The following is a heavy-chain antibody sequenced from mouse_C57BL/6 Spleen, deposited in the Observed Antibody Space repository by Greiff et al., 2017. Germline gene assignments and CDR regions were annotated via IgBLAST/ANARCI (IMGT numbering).Heavy chain of an antibody. Sequence: QVQLQQPGAELVRPGSSVKLSCKASGYTFTSYWMDWVKQRPGQGLEWIGNIYPSDSETHYNQKFKDKATLTVDKSSSTAYMQLSSLTSEDSAVYYCAREDSSMDYWGQGTSVTVSS. CDR2: IYPSDSET. CDR3: AREDSSMDY. V-gene: IGHV1-61*01. J-gene: IGHJ4*01. CDR1: GYTFTSYW.